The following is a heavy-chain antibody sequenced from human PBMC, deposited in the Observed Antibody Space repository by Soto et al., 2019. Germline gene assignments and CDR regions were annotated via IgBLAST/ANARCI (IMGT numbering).Heavy chain of an antibody. CDR2: ISYDGSNK. Sequence: QVQLVESGGGVVQPGRSLRLSCAASGFTFSSYAMHWVRQAPGKGPEWVAVISYDGSNKYYADSVKGRFTISRDNSKNTLYLQMNSLRAEDTAVYYCARDAGSSTTPFDPWGQGTLVTVSS. D-gene: IGHD2-2*01. CDR3: ARDAGSSTTPFDP. V-gene: IGHV3-30-3*01. CDR1: GFTFSSYA. J-gene: IGHJ5*02.